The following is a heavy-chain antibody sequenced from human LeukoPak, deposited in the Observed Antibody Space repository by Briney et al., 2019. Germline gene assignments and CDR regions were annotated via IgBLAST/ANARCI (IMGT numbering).Heavy chain of an antibody. D-gene: IGHD4-23*01. Sequence: SETLSLTCNVPGGSMSTNYWSWIRQPPGKGLEWIGYIYYSGSTNYNPSLKSRVTISVDTSKSQFSLKLNSVTAADTAVYYCARGITVLTYWGQGSLVTVSS. CDR2: IYYSGST. CDR1: GGSMSTNY. CDR3: ARGITVLTY. V-gene: IGHV4-59*01. J-gene: IGHJ4*02.